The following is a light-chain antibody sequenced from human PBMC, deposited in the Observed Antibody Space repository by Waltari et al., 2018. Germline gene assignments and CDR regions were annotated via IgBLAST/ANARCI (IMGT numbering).Light chain of an antibody. CDR3: QQYNSWPPKYT. CDR1: QFVSSN. CDR2: DAS. V-gene: IGKV3-15*01. J-gene: IGKJ2*01. Sequence: IVMTQSPATLSVSPGERATLSCRASQFVSSNLAWYQQKPGQAPRLLIYDASTRAAGIPGRFSGSGSGTEFTLTISSLQSEDVAVYYCQQYNSWPPKYTFGQGTKLEIK.